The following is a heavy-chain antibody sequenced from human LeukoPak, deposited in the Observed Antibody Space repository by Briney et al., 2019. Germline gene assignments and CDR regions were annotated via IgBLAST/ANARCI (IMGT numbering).Heavy chain of an antibody. V-gene: IGHV3-9*01. J-gene: IGHJ3*01. CDR1: GFTFSSYE. Sequence: GGSLRLSCAASGFTFSSYEMNWVRQAPGKGLEWVSGISYSGGSIGYVDSVKGRFTISRDNAKNSLYLQMNSLRVEDTALYYCAKDRGGSSELGDAFDVWGQGTMVRVSS. CDR3: AKDRGGSSELGDAFDV. D-gene: IGHD1-26*01. CDR2: ISYSGGSI.